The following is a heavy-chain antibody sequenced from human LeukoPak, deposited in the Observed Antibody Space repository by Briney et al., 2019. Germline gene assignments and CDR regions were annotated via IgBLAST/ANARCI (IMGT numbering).Heavy chain of an antibody. CDR2: ISAYNGNT. CDR3: ARDRAYCGGDCYSGWYFDL. D-gene: IGHD2-21*02. J-gene: IGHJ2*01. CDR1: GYTFTSYG. Sequence: ASVKVSCKASGYTFTSYGISWVRQAPGQGLEWMGWISAYNGNTNYAQKLQGRVTMTTDTSTSTAYMELRSLRSDDTAVYYCARDRAYCGGDCYSGWYFDLWGRGTLVTVSS. V-gene: IGHV1-18*01.